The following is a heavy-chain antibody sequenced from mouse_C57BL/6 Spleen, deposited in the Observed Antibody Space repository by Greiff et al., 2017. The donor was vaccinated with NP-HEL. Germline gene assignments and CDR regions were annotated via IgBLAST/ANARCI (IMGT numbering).Heavy chain of an antibody. Sequence: VQLQQSGAELVKPGASVKLSCTASGFNINDYYMHWVKQRPEQGLEWIGRIDPEDGETKYVPKFQGKATITADTSSNTAYLQLSSLTSEDTAVYYCACYDYDAMDYWGQGTSVTVSS. CDR1: GFNINDYY. CDR3: ACYDYDAMDY. V-gene: IGHV14-2*01. CDR2: IDPEDGET. J-gene: IGHJ4*01.